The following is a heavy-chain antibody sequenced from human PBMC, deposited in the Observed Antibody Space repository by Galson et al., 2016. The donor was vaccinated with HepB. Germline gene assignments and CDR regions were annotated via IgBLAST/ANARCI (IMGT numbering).Heavy chain of an antibody. CDR3: ARHLSGDDLLTGYYLGQAFDI. Sequence: SLRLSCAASGFTFSNYWMSWVRQAPGKGLEWLANIKYDGGDNYYVDSVKGRFTISRDNAKKSLYLQMNSLRAEDTAVYYCARHLSGDDLLTGYYLGQAFDIWGQGTMVHVSS. CDR1: GFTFSNYW. V-gene: IGHV3-7*01. J-gene: IGHJ3*02. CDR2: IKYDGGDN. D-gene: IGHD3-9*01.